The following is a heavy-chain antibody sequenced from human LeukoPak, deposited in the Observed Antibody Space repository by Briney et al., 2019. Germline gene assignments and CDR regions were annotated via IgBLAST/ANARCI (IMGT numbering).Heavy chain of an antibody. CDR2: INPNSGGT. D-gene: IGHD2-8*02. V-gene: IGHV1-2*02. CDR1: GYTFTGYY. J-gene: IGHJ3*02. CDR3: ARDQSWSDAFDI. Sequence: ASVKVSCKASGYTFTGYYMHWVRQAPGQGLEWMGWINPNSGGTNYAQKFQGRVTMTRDTSISTAYMELSRLRSDDTAVYYCARDQSWSDAFDIWGQGTMVTVSS.